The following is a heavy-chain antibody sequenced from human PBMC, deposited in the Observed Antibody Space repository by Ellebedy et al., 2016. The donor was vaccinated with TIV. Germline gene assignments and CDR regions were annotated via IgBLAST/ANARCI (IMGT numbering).Heavy chain of an antibody. J-gene: IGHJ5*02. Sequence: SETLSLTCAVYGGSFSGYYWSWIRQPPGKGLEWIGEINHSGSTNYNPSLKSRVTISVDTSKNQFSLKLSSVTAADTAVYYCARGLLRGWVDPWGQGTLVTVSS. CDR3: ARGLLRGWVDP. CDR1: GGSFSGYY. V-gene: IGHV4-34*01. CDR2: INHSGST.